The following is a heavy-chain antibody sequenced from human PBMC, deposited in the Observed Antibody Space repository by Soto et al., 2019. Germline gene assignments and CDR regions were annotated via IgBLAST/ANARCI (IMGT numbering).Heavy chain of an antibody. J-gene: IGHJ6*03. V-gene: IGHV1-69*02. CDR1: GGSFTSYS. D-gene: IGHD2-21*01. CDR2: IIPIQGKA. Sequence: QVQLVQSGAELKKPGSSVKVSCEASGGSFTSYSFTWVRQAPGQGLEWMGRIIPIQGKANYALKFQDRGTITADRSTRTVYMELTSLRPEDTAVYFCAKSLLFVDHGYMAVWGKGTTVTVSS. CDR3: AKSLLFVDHGYMAV.